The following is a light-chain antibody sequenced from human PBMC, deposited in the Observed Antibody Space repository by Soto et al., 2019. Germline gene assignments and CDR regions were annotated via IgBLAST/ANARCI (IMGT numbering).Light chain of an antibody. V-gene: IGKV3-20*01. J-gene: IGKJ4*01. CDR1: QSVSSSH. CDR3: QQYGSSPLT. Sequence: EIGLTHSPGTLSLSPGERTTLSCRASQSVSSSHLAWYQQKPGQAPRLLLYGASSRATGIPDRFSGSGSGRDFTLTISRLEPEDFAVYYCQQYGSSPLTFGGGTKVDIK. CDR2: GAS.